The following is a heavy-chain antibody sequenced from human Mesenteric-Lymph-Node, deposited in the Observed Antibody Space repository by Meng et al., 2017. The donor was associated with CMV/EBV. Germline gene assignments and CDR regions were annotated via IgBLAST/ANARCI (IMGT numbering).Heavy chain of an antibody. D-gene: IGHD3-3*01. Sequence: SETLSLTCTVSGGSISSSSYYWGWIRQPPGKGLEWIGSIYYSGSTYYNPSLKSRVTISVDTSKNQFSLKLSSVTAADTAVYYCARRLDYDFWSGFDYWGQGTLVTVS. CDR2: IYYSGST. CDR3: ARRLDYDFWSGFDY. CDR1: GGSISSSSYY. V-gene: IGHV4-39*01. J-gene: IGHJ4*02.